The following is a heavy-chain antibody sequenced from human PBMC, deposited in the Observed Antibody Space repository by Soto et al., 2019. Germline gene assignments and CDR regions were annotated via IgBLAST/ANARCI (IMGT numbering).Heavy chain of an antibody. CDR3: AKACKDVVVVAALVGNCLDP. CDR1: GFTFSSYA. J-gene: IGHJ5*02. D-gene: IGHD2-15*01. V-gene: IGHV3-23*01. CDR2: ISGSGGST. Sequence: GGSLRLSCAASGFTFSSYAMSWVRQAPGKGLEWVSAISGSGGSTYYAVSVKGRFTTSRDNSKNTLYLQMNSLGAEDTAVYYCAKACKDVVVVAALVGNCLDPWGQGTLVTVSS.